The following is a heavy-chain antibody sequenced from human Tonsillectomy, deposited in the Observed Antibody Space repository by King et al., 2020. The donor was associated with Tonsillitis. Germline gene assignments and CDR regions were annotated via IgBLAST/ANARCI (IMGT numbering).Heavy chain of an antibody. Sequence: VQLVESGGGVVQPGRSLRLSCAASGFTFSSYGMHWVRQAPGKGLEWVAVISYDGSNKYYADSVKGRFTISRDNSKNTLYLQMNSLRAEDTAVYYCAKDFGGINWGYFDYWGQGTLVTVSS. V-gene: IGHV3-30*18. CDR2: ISYDGSNK. D-gene: IGHD3-16*01. CDR1: GFTFSSYG. J-gene: IGHJ4*02. CDR3: AKDFGGINWGYFDY.